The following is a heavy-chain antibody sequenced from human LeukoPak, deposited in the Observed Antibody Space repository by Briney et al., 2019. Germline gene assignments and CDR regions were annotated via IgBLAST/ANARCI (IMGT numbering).Heavy chain of an antibody. J-gene: IGHJ4*02. Sequence: GGSLRLSCAASGFTLSSNYMSWVRQAPGKGLEWVSVIYSGGSTYYAESVKGRFTISRDNSKDTLYLQMNSLRAEDTAVYYCARDGGVPVDYWGQGTLVAVSS. D-gene: IGHD3-16*01. CDR1: GFTLSSNY. CDR2: IYSGGST. V-gene: IGHV3-66*02. CDR3: ARDGGVPVDY.